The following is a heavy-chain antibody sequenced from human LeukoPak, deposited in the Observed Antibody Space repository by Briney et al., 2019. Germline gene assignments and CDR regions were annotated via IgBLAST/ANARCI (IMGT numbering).Heavy chain of an antibody. Sequence: GGSLRLSCAASGLTFSSHWMHWVRQAPGKGLEWVSSISSSSSYIYYADSVKGRFTISRDNAKNSLYLQMNSLRAEDTAVYYCARVNYVWGSYRYLDDAFDIWGQGTMVTVSS. CDR2: ISSSSSYI. D-gene: IGHD3-16*02. CDR3: ARVNYVWGSYRYLDDAFDI. J-gene: IGHJ3*02. CDR1: GLTFSSHW. V-gene: IGHV3-21*01.